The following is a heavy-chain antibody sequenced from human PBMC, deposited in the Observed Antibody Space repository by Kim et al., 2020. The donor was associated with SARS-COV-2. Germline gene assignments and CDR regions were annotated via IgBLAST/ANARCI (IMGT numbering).Heavy chain of an antibody. CDR3: ARDTPGQKAFDI. J-gene: IGHJ3*02. Sequence: DYAGSVKSRVTINPDTSKNQFSLQLNSVTAEDTAVYYCARDTPGQKAFDIWGQGTMVTVS. V-gene: IGHV6-1*01.